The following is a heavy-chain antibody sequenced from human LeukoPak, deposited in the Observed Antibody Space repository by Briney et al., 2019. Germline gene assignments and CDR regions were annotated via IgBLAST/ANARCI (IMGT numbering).Heavy chain of an antibody. CDR1: GFTFRNFP. Sequence: GGSLGLSCSASGFTFRNFPMHWVRQAPRKGLEYVAAISANGDDTYYKDSVKGRFTISRDNYKNTLNLQLSSLKSDDTAVYYCVKEDSAYYDYWGQGTLVTVSS. J-gene: IGHJ4*02. CDR2: ISANGDDT. V-gene: IGHV3-64D*06. D-gene: IGHD5-18*01. CDR3: VKEDSAYYDY.